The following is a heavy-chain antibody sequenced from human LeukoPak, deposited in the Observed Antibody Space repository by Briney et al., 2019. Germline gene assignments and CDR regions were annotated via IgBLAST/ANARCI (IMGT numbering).Heavy chain of an antibody. CDR1: GFTFSSYA. J-gene: IGHJ4*02. Sequence: GGSLRLSCAASGFTFSSYAMSWVRQAPGKGLEWVSAISGSGGSTYYADSVKGRFTISRDNSKNTLYLQMNSLRAEDTAVYCCAKDGSITIFGVVISYFDYWGQGTLVTVSS. D-gene: IGHD3-3*01. CDR2: ISGSGGST. CDR3: AKDGSITIFGVVISYFDY. V-gene: IGHV3-23*01.